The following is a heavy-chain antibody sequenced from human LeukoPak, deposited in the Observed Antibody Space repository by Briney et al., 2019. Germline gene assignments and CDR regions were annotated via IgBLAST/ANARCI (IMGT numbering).Heavy chain of an antibody. J-gene: IGHJ4*02. CDR2: IYYSGST. CDR3: ARGLRDIVATPYYFDY. Sequence: SETLSLTCTVSGGSISSYYWRWIRQPPGKGLEWIGYIYYSGSTNYNPSLKSRVTISVDTSKNQFSLKLSSVTAADTAVYYCARGLRDIVATPYYFDYWGQGTLVTVSS. V-gene: IGHV4-59*01. CDR1: GGSISSYY. D-gene: IGHD5-12*01.